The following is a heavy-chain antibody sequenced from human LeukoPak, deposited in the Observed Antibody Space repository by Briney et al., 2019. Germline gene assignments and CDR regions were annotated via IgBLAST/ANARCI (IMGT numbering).Heavy chain of an antibody. Sequence: VASVKVSCKASGYSFTNYGISWVRQAPGQGLEWMGWISAYNGNTNYAQKLQGRVTMTTDTSTSTAYMELRSLRSDDTAVYYCAREPRAVASDYWGQGTLVTVSS. V-gene: IGHV1-18*01. CDR3: AREPRAVASDY. CDR2: ISAYNGNT. J-gene: IGHJ4*02. CDR1: GYSFTNYG. D-gene: IGHD6-19*01.